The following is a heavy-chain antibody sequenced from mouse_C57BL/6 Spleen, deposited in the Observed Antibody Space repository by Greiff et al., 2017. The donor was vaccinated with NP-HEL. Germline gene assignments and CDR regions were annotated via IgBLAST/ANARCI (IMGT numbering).Heavy chain of an antibody. J-gene: IGHJ4*01. Sequence: EVQRVESGGGLVKPGGSLKLSCAASGFTFSDYGMHWVRQAPEKGLEWVAYISSGSSTIYYADTVKGRFTISRDIAKNTLFLQMTSLRSEDTAMYYCAMDDGYYGGAMDYWGQGTSVTVSS. CDR1: GFTFSDYG. CDR3: AMDDGYYGGAMDY. CDR2: ISSGSSTI. V-gene: IGHV5-17*01. D-gene: IGHD2-3*01.